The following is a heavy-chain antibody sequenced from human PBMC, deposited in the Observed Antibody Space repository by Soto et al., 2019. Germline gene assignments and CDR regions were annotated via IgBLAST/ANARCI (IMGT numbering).Heavy chain of an antibody. CDR1: GYTFTSYD. Sequence: QVQLVQSGAEVKKPGASVKVSCKASGYTFTSYDINWVRQATGQGLEWMGWMNPNSGNTGYAQKFQGRVTMTRNTSLSTAYMELSSRRSEDTAVYYCAGGGYSYGTAPSWYFDLWGRGTLVTVSS. CDR3: AGGGYSYGTAPSWYFDL. CDR2: MNPNSGNT. J-gene: IGHJ2*01. V-gene: IGHV1-8*01. D-gene: IGHD5-18*01.